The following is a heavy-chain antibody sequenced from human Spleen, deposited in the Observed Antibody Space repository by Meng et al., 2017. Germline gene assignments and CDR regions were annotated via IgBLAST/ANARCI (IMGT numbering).Heavy chain of an antibody. Sequence: QVQLQQWGAGLLKPSETLSLTCAVNGGSLSGAYWNWIRQPPGKGLEWIGEIIHGGSPSYNPSLKSRVTISIDTSKNQLSLMLSSVTTADTAVYYCARLIYSHGGFDSWGQGTLVTVSS. D-gene: IGHD5-18*01. CDR2: IIHGGSP. V-gene: IGHV4-34*12. CDR1: GGSLSGAY. CDR3: ARLIYSHGGFDS. J-gene: IGHJ4*02.